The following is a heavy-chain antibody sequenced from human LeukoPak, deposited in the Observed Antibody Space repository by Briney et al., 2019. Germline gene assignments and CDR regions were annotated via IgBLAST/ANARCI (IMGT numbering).Heavy chain of an antibody. CDR1: GGSFSGYY. J-gene: IGHJ5*02. V-gene: IGHV4-34*01. CDR3: ARGRTYWYYYDSSGGWFDP. D-gene: IGHD3-22*01. CDR2: INHSGST. Sequence: SETLSLTCAVYGGSFSGYYWSWIRQPPGKGLEWIGEINHSGSTNYNPSLKSRVTISVDTSKNQFSLKLSSVTAADTAVYYCARGRTYWYYYDSSGGWFDPWGQGTQVTVSS.